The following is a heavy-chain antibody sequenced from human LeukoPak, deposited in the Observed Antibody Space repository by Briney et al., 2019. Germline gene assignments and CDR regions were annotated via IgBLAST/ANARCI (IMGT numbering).Heavy chain of an antibody. D-gene: IGHD3-22*01. J-gene: IGHJ4*02. CDR3: ASGNDSLGLLPKFYFDY. CDR2: IYYSGST. CDR1: GGSFSSYY. Sequence: SETLSLTCTVSGGSFSSYYWSWIRQPPGKGLEWIGYIYYSGSTDHNPSLKSRVTISIDTSKKQFSLKLSSVTAADTAVYYCASGNDSLGLLPKFYFDYWGQGSLVTVSS. V-gene: IGHV4-59*01.